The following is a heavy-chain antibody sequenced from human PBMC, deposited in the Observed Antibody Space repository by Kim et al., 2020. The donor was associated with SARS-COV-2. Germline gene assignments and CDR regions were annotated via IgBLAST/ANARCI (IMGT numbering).Heavy chain of an antibody. V-gene: IGHV3-23*01. CDR1: GFTFSRYA. D-gene: IGHD4-17*01. CDR2: ISGSGGST. CDR3: AKDSANDYGYQLYY. Sequence: GGSLRLSCAASGFTFSRYAMSWVRQAPGKGLEWVSAISGSGGSTYYAGSVKGRFTISRDNSKNTMYLQMNSLRAEDTAVYYCAKDSANDYGYQLYYWGQGXXVTVSS. J-gene: IGHJ4*02.